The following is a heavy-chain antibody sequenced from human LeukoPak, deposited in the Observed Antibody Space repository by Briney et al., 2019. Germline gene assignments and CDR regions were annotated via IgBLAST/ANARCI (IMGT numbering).Heavy chain of an antibody. CDR2: IYYTGST. CDR3: GRVTEWNDFDY. J-gene: IGHJ4*02. CDR1: GGSISNYY. V-gene: IGHV4-59*01. D-gene: IGHD1-1*01. Sequence: PSETLSLTCTVSGGSISNYYWAWVRQPPGKGLERIGYIYYTGSTNYNPSLKSRVTISVDLSKNQFSLNLNSVTAADTAVYYCGRVTEWNDFDYWGQGTLVTVSS.